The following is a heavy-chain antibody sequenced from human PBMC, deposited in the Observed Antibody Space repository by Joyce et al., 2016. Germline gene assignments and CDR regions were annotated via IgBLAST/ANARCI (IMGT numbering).Heavy chain of an antibody. D-gene: IGHD4-23*01. V-gene: IGHV1-69*06. J-gene: IGHJ4*02. Sequence: VQVVQSGAEVKKPGSSVKVSCTASGGTYSTYAISWVRQAPGQGLEWMGGIIPMFGSTNYAQKLQGRVRITADKSTSTAYMELSSLRSEDTAMYFCARFDGGGNSDLNFWGQGTLVTVSS. CDR1: GGTYSTYA. CDR2: IIPMFGST. CDR3: ARFDGGGNSDLNF.